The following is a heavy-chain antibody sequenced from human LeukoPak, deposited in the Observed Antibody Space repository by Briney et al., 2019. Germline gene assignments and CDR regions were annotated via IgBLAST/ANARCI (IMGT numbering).Heavy chain of an antibody. CDR1: GFSFSNYW. D-gene: IGHD3-10*01. Sequence: PGGSLRLSCAASGFSFSNYWMTWVRQAPGKGLEWVANIKQDGSEKYYVDSVRGRFTISRDNAKNSLYLQMNSLRAEDTAVYYCARDPARVTMVRGVIITSDYWGQGTLVTVSS. CDR3: ARDPARVTMVRGVIITSDY. J-gene: IGHJ4*02. CDR2: IKQDGSEK. V-gene: IGHV3-7*01.